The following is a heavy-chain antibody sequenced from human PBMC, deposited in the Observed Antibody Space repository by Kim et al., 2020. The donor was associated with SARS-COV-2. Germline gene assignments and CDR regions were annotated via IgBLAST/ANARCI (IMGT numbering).Heavy chain of an antibody. D-gene: IGHD6-13*01. CDR2: ISGSAGST. Sequence: GGSLRLSCAASGFTFSSYAMSWVRQAPGKGLEWVSAISGSAGSTYFADSVKGRFTISRDNSKNTLYLQVNSLRAEDTAVYYCAKGGVYSSSWGDYWGQGTLVTVSS. CDR1: GFTFSSYA. V-gene: IGHV3-23*01. J-gene: IGHJ4*02. CDR3: AKGGVYSSSWGDY.